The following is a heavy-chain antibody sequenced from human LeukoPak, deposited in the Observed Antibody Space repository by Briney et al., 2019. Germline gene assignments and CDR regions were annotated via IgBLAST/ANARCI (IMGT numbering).Heavy chain of an antibody. J-gene: IGHJ4*02. CDR3: ARTSHYVDIAATIPYGIYYFDY. Sequence: ASVKVSCKVSGYTFTTYYKHWVRQAPGQGLEWMGMINPSDGSTTFAQKLQGRVTMTTDTSTSTAYMELRSLRSDDTAVYYCARTSHYVDIAATIPYGIYYFDYWGQGTLVTVSS. D-gene: IGHD5-12*01. V-gene: IGHV1-46*01. CDR1: GYTFTTYY. CDR2: INPSDGST.